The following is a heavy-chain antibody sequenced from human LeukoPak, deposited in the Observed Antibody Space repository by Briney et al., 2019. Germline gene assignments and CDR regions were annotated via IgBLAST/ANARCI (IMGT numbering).Heavy chain of an antibody. D-gene: IGHD3-16*01. CDR2: IYDGGST. CDR3: ARDLGTSGEVKFDP. J-gene: IGHJ5*02. Sequence: SETLSLTCTVSDGSISSYYLSWIRQPAGKALEWIGRIYDGGSTNYNPSLKSRVTMSVDTSKNQFSLKLSSVTAADTAVYYCARDLGTSGEVKFDPWGQGALVTVSS. V-gene: IGHV4-4*07. CDR1: DGSISSYY.